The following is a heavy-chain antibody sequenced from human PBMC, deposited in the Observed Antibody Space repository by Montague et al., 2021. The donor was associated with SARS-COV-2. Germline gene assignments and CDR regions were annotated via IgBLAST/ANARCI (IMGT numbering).Heavy chain of an antibody. D-gene: IGHD3-10*01. V-gene: IGHV3-11*01. Sequence: SLRLSCAASGISFSAHYMSWIRQAPGKGLEWISYIGNSGDTIYHADSVKGRFTISRDNARNSLYLQMNSLRAEDTAAYYCARDLIQGARRIYYSGMDVWGQGTMVTVSS. CDR3: ARDLIQGARRIYYSGMDV. CDR1: GISFSAHY. CDR2: IGNSGDTI. J-gene: IGHJ6*02.